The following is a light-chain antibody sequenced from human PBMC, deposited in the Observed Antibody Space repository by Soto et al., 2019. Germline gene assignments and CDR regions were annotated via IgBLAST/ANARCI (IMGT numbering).Light chain of an antibody. J-gene: IGKJ1*01. V-gene: IGKV3-20*01. CDR3: QQYGSSPWT. CDR1: QSVSRNF. CDR2: GAS. Sequence: EIVLTQSPGTLSLSPGARATLSCRASQSVSRNFLAWYRQKPGQAPRLLIYGASNRATDTPDRFSGSGSGADFSLTISRLEPEDFAVYYCQQYGSSPWTFSQGTKVEIK.